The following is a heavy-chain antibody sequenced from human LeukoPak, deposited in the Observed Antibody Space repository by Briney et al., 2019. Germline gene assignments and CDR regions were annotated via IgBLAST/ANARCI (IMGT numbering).Heavy chain of an antibody. CDR2: IYHSGST. J-gene: IGHJ6*03. Sequence: SETLSLTCTVSDDSINTYYWSWIRQPPGKGREWIGYIYHSGSTNYNPSLRSRVTISVDTSKSQLSLKLNSVTAADTAVYFCARVRWLHAYYSYYYMDVWGRGTTVTVSS. V-gene: IGHV4-59*01. CDR3: ARVRWLHAYYSYYYMDV. D-gene: IGHD3-22*01. CDR1: DDSINTYY.